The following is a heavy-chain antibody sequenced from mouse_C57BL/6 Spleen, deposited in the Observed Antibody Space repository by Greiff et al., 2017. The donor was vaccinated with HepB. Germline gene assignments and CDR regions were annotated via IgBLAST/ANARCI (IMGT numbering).Heavy chain of an antibody. CDR1: GYAFSSSW. CDR2: IYPGDGDT. J-gene: IGHJ2*01. CDR3: ASDYGSSYAYFDY. D-gene: IGHD1-1*01. V-gene: IGHV1-82*01. Sequence: SGPELVKPGASVKISCKASGYAFSSSWMNWVKQRPGKGLEWIGRIYPGDGDTNYNGKFKGKATLTADKSSSTAYMQLSSLTSEDSAVYFCASDYGSSYAYFDYWGQGTTLTVSS.